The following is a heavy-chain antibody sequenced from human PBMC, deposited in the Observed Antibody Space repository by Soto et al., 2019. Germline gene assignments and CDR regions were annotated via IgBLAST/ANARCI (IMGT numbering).Heavy chain of an antibody. CDR2: INPNSGGT. CDR3: AREGGYCSGGSCFDY. J-gene: IGHJ4*02. Sequence: QVRLVQSGAEVKKPGASVKVSCKASGYTFIGYYMHWVRQAPGQGLEWMGWINPNSGGTNYAQKFQGWVTMTRDTSVSTAYMELTRLRSDDTAVYYCAREGGYCSGGSCFDYWGQGTLVTVSS. V-gene: IGHV1-2*04. D-gene: IGHD2-15*01. CDR1: GYTFIGYY.